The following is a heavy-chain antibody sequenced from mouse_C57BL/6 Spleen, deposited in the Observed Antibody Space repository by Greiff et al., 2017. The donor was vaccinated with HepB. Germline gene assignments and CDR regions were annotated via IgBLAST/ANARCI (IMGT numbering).Heavy chain of an antibody. J-gene: IGHJ2*01. CDR1: GYAFSSSW. CDR3: ARSGTTVVEVDD. CDR2: IYPGDGDT. D-gene: IGHD1-1*01. Sequence: QVQLKESGPELVKPGASVKISCKASGYAFSSSWMNWVKQRPGKGLEWIGRIYPGDGDTNYNGKFKGKATLTADKSSSTAYMQLSSLTSEDSAVYFCARSGTTVVEVDDWGQGTTLTVSS. V-gene: IGHV1-82*01.